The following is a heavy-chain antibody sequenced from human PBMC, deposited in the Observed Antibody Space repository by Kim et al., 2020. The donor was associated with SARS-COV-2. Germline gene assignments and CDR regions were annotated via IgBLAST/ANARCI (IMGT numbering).Heavy chain of an antibody. D-gene: IGHD3-22*01. CDR1: GYTFTSYD. CDR2: MNPNSGNT. V-gene: IGHV1-8*01. J-gene: IGHJ6*02. CDR3: ASSSGPDPYYYYYGMDV. Sequence: ASVKVSCKASGYTFTSYDINWVRQATGQGLEWMGWMNPNSGNTGYAQKFQGRVTMTRNTSISTAYMELSSLRSEDTAVYYCASSSGPDPYYYYYGMDVWGQGTTVTVSS.